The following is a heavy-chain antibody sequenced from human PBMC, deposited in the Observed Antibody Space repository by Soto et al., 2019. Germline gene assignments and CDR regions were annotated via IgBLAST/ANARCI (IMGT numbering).Heavy chain of an antibody. D-gene: IGHD3-22*01. CDR2: IYPGDSDT. J-gene: IGHJ4*02. CDR3: AREDTSGYYFYDY. Sequence: LKISCKGSGFSFRSYWIGWVRQMPGKGLEWMGIIYPGDSDTTYSPSFRGQVTISADKSISTAYLQWSSLKASDTATYYCAREDTSGYYFYDYWGQGTQVTVSS. CDR1: GFSFRSYW. V-gene: IGHV5-51*01.